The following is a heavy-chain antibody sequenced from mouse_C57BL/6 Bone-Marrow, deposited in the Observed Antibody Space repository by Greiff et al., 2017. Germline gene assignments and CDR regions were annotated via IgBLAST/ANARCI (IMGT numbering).Heavy chain of an antibody. CDR2: IYPGDGDT. CDR1: GYAFSSSW. D-gene: IGHD1-1*01. CDR3: ARGSSCSFDY. Sequence: QVQLQQSGPELVKPGASVKISCKASGYAFSSSWMNWVKQRPGKGLEWIGRIYPGDGDTNYNGKFKGKATLTADKSSSTAYMQLSSLTSEDSAVYFCARGSSCSFDYWGQGTTLTVSS. V-gene: IGHV1-82*01. J-gene: IGHJ2*01.